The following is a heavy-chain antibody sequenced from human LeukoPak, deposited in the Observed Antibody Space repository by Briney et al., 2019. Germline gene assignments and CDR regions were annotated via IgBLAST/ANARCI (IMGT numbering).Heavy chain of an antibody. Sequence: PGRSLRLSCAASGFTFSSYGMHWVRQAPGKGLEWVAVIWYGGSNKYYADSVKGRFTISRDNSKNTLYLQMNSLRAEDTAVYYCASRMRVVGFGEFPRAPWGQGTLVTVSS. V-gene: IGHV3-33*08. D-gene: IGHD3-10*01. CDR3: ASRMRVVGFGEFPRAP. J-gene: IGHJ4*02. CDR2: IWYGGSNK. CDR1: GFTFSSYG.